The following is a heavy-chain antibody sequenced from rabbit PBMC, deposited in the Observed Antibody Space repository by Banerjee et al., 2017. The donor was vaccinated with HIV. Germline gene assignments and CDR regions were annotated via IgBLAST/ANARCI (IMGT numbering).Heavy chain of an antibody. J-gene: IGHJ4*01. Sequence: EESGGDLVKPEGSLTLTCTASGFSFSSSYWICWVRQAPGKGLEWIACIYAGDGNTYYASWAKGRFTISKTSSTTVTLQMTSLTAADTATYFCVRAGVYAGSSSYTGFDFNLWGPGTLVTVS. CDR2: IYAGDGNT. CDR1: GFSFSSSYW. CDR3: VRAGVYAGSSSYTGFDFNL. D-gene: IGHD8-1*01. V-gene: IGHV1S45*01.